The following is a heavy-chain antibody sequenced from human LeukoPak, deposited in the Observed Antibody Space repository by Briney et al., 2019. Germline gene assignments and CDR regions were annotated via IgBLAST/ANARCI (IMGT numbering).Heavy chain of an antibody. D-gene: IGHD3-22*01. V-gene: IGHV4-4*07. Sequence: SETLSLTCTVSGGSIFGYYWSWIRQPAGKGLEWIGRIYSSGTTNYNPSLESRVTMSVDTSKNQFSLKLSSVTAADTAVYYCARDWRGDSGYLHHYSGMDVWGQETTVTVSS. CDR3: ARDWRGDSGYLHHYSGMDV. J-gene: IGHJ6*02. CDR2: IYSSGTT. CDR1: GGSIFGYY.